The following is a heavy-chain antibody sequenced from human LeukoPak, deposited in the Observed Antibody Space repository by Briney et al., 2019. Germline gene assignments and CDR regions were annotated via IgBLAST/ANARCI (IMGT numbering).Heavy chain of an antibody. CDR2: ISGSGGST. J-gene: IGHJ4*02. V-gene: IGHV3-23*01. CDR3: ARDRISDSSWSNSFDY. Sequence: GGSLRLSCAASGFTFSSYAMSWVRQAPGKGLEWVSAISGSGGSTYYADSVKGRFTISRDNSKNTLYLQMNSLRAEDTAVYYCARDRISDSSWSNSFDYWGQGTLVTVSS. CDR1: GFTFSSYA. D-gene: IGHD6-13*01.